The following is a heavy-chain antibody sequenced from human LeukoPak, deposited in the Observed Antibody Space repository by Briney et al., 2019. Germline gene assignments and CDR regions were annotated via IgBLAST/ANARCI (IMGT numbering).Heavy chain of an antibody. CDR3: ATGPFSAFAI. D-gene: IGHD1-14*01. Sequence: GGSLRLSCVASGFTFSSYWMHWVRQAPGKRLVWVSHIHSDEISTAYADSVKGRFTISRDNTKNTVYLQMNSLRVEDTAVYYCATGPFSAFAIWGQGTTLTVSS. J-gene: IGHJ3*02. V-gene: IGHV3-74*01. CDR2: IHSDEIST. CDR1: GFTFSSYW.